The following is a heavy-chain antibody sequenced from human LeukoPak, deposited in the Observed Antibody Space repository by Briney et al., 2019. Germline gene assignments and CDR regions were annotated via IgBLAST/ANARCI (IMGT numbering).Heavy chain of an antibody. V-gene: IGHV3-21*01. CDR1: GFTFSSYS. J-gene: IGHJ4*02. CDR3: ARERDDSSGDSDY. CDR2: ISSSSSYI. D-gene: IGHD3-22*01. Sequence: GGSLRLSCAASGFTFSSYSMNWVRQAPGKGLEWVSSISSSSSYIYYADSVKGRFTISRDNAKNSLYLQMNSLRAEDTAVYYCARERDDSSGDSDYWGQGTLVTVSS.